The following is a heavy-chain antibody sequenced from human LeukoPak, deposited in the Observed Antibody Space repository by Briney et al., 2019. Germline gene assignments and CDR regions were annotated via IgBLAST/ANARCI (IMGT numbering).Heavy chain of an antibody. CDR3: ASDIEPGYCSGGSCHWGLGY. D-gene: IGHD2-15*01. J-gene: IGHJ4*02. CDR2: ISNDGRKK. CDR1: GFTFSTYA. V-gene: IGHV3-30*04. Sequence: GGSLRLSCAASGFTFSTYAMHWVRQAPGKGLEWLAIISNDGRKKFYADSVRGRFTIARDYSNILYLEMSSLRVEDTAVYYCASDIEPGYCSGGSCHWGLGYWGQGTLVTVSS.